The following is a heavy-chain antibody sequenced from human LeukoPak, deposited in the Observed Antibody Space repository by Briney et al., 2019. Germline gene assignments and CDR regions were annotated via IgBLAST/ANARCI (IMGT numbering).Heavy chain of an antibody. V-gene: IGHV3-7*01. J-gene: IGHJ4*02. CDR3: ARDLGGSYWRAYYFDY. CDR2: IKQDGSEK. Sequence: PGGSLRLSCAASGFTFSSYWMSWVRQAPGKGLEWVANIKQDGSEKYYVDSVKGRFTISRDNAKNSLYLQMNSLRAEDTAVYYCARDLGGSYWRAYYFDYWGQGTLVTVSS. CDR1: GFTFSSYW. D-gene: IGHD1-26*01.